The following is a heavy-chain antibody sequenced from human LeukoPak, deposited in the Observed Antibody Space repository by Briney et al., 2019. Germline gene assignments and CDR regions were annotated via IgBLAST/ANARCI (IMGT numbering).Heavy chain of an antibody. CDR3: ARDCSGGSCYSRVGY. D-gene: IGHD2-15*01. Sequence: GGSLRLSCAASGFTSSSYWMSWVRQAPGKGLEWVANIKQDGSEKYYVDSVKGRFTISRDNAKNSLYLQMNSLRAEDTAVYYCARDCSGGSCYSRVGYWGQGTLVTVSS. CDR2: IKQDGSEK. CDR1: GFTSSSYW. J-gene: IGHJ4*02. V-gene: IGHV3-7*03.